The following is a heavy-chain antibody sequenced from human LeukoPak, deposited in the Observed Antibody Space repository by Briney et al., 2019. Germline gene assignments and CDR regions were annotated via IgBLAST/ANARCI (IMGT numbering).Heavy chain of an antibody. Sequence: GGSLRLSCAASGFTFSSYAMSWVRQAPGKGLEWVSSISSSGGSTYYADSVKGRFTVSRDNSRIYLQMNSLRAEDTALYYCAKGDVVVPGFLDYWGQGTLVTVSS. V-gene: IGHV3-23*01. CDR1: GFTFSSYA. CDR2: ISSSGGST. J-gene: IGHJ4*02. D-gene: IGHD2-2*01. CDR3: AKGDVVVPGFLDY.